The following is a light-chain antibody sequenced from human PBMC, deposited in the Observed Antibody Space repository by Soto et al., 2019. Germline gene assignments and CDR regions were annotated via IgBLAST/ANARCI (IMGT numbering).Light chain of an antibody. CDR1: QTISSW. CDR2: KAS. CDR3: QHYNSYSEA. V-gene: IGKV1-5*03. Sequence: IQMTQSPSTLSGSVGYRVTILCRASQTISSWLAWYQQKKGKAPKLLIYKASTLKSGVPSRFSGSGYGTEFNLTISSLQPDDFATYYCQHYNSYSEAFGQGTKVDIK. J-gene: IGKJ1*01.